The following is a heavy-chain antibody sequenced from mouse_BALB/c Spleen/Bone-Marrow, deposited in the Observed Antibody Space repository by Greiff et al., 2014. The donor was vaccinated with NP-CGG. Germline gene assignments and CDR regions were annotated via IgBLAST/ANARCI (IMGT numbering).Heavy chain of an antibody. CDR3: ARAITDAMDY. J-gene: IGHJ4*01. CDR1: GYAFTNYL. D-gene: IGHD2-4*01. V-gene: IGHV1-54*01. Sequence: VQLQQSXAELVRPGTSVKVSCKGSGYAFTNYLIEWVKQRPGQGLEWIGVINSGCGGTKYNEKFKGKATLTADKSSSTAYMQLSSLTSDDSAVYFCARAITDAMDYWGQGTSVTVSS. CDR2: INSGCGGT.